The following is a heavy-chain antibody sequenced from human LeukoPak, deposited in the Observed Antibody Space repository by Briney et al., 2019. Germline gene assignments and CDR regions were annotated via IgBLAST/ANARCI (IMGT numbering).Heavy chain of an antibody. Sequence: ASVKVSCKASGYTFTSYGISWVRQAPGQGLEWMGWISAHNGNTNYAQKLQGRVTMTTDTSTSTAYMELRSLRSDDTAVYYCARGGYSYGYAVNWFDPWGQGTLVTVSS. J-gene: IGHJ5*02. CDR1: GYTFTSYG. D-gene: IGHD5-18*01. CDR2: ISAHNGNT. CDR3: ARGGYSYGYAVNWFDP. V-gene: IGHV1-18*01.